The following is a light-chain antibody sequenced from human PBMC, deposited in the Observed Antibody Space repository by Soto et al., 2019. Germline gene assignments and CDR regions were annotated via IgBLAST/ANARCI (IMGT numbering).Light chain of an antibody. J-gene: IGKJ4*01. Sequence: EIVMTQSTATLSVSPGERATLSCRASQSVSSNLAWYQQKPGQAPRLLIYGASTRATGISARFSGSVSGTEFTLTISSLQSEDFAVYYCQHSNNWPLTFGGGTKVEIQ. CDR1: QSVSSN. V-gene: IGKV3-15*01. CDR3: QHSNNWPLT. CDR2: GAS.